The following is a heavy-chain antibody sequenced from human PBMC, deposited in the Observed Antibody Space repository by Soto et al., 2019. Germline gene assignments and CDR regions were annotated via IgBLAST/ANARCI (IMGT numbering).Heavy chain of an antibody. D-gene: IGHD3-10*01. CDR1: GGTISSSSYY. V-gene: IGHV4-39*01. CDR3: ATLWFGEGNY. CDR2: IYYSGST. J-gene: IGHJ4*02. Sequence: QLQLQESGPGLVKPSETLSLTCTVPGGTISSSSYYWGWIRKPPGKGLEWIGSIYYSGSTYYNPSLKSRVTISVDTSKNQFSQKLSSVTAADTAVYYCATLWFGEGNYWGQGTLVTVSS.